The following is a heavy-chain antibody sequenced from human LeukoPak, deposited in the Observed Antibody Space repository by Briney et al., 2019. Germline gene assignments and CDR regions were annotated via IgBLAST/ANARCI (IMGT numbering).Heavy chain of an antibody. J-gene: IGHJ4*02. CDR2: IYYSGST. V-gene: IGHV4-30-4*08. CDR1: GGSISSGDYY. Sequence: PSQTLSLTCTVSGGSISSGDYYWSWIRQPPGKGLEWIGYIYYSGSTYYNPSLKSRVTISVDTSKDQFSLKLSSVTAADTAVYYCARGLLRGDLDYWGQGTLVTVSS. D-gene: IGHD2-21*01. CDR3: ARGLLRGDLDY.